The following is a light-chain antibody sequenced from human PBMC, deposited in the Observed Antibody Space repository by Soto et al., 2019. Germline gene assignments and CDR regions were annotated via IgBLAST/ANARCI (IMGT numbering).Light chain of an antibody. Sequence: EIVLTQSPGTLSLSPGEGASLSCRASQTITNDYLAWYQQRPGQAPRLLIYDASTRAAAIPARFSGSGSGTDFTLTISSLQSEDFAVYYCQQSNNWRSITFGQVTRPGTK. V-gene: IGKV3-15*01. CDR3: QQSNNWRSIT. CDR2: DAS. J-gene: IGKJ5*01. CDR1: QTITND.